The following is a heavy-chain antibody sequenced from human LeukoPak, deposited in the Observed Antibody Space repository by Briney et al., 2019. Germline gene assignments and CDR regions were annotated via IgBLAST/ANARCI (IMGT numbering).Heavy chain of an antibody. V-gene: IGHV4-4*07. CDR1: GASIKTFY. J-gene: IGHJ4*02. Sequence: SETLSLTCTVSGASIKTFYWTWIRQPAGKGLEWIGRVFTSGSTNYNPSLKSRVTMSVDTSKNQFSLNLSSVTAADTAVYYCAGRITITDYWGQGTLVTVSS. D-gene: IGHD3-3*01. CDR2: VFTSGST. CDR3: AGRITITDY.